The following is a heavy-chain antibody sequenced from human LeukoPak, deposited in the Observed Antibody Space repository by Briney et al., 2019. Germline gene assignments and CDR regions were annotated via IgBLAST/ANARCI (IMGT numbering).Heavy chain of an antibody. V-gene: IGHV4-39*01. J-gene: IGHJ4*02. CDR2: IYYSGST. D-gene: IGHD2-15*01. CDR3: ARLWVVAAYYFDY. CDR1: GGSISSSSYY. Sequence: PSETLSLTCTVPGGSISSSSYYWGWIRQPPGKGLEWIGSIYYSGSTYYNPSLKSRVTISVDTSKNQFSLKLSPVTAADAAVYYCARLWVVAAYYFDYWGQGNLVTVSS.